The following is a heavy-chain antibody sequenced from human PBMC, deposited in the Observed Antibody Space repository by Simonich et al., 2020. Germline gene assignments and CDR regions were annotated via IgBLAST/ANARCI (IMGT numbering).Heavy chain of an antibody. J-gene: IGHJ4*02. Sequence: QVQLQESGPGLVKPSETLSLTCAVSGYSISSGYYWGWIRQPPGKGLEWIGSIDHSGSTYYNPSRNSRVTISVDTSKNQFSLKLSSVTAADTAVYYCARVDNWNYFDYWGQGTLVTVSS. V-gene: IGHV4-38-2*01. CDR3: ARVDNWNYFDY. CDR1: GYSISSGYY. CDR2: IDHSGST. D-gene: IGHD1-20*01.